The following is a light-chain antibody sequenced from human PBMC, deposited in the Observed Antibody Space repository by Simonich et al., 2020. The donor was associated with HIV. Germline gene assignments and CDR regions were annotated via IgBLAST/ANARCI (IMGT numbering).Light chain of an antibody. V-gene: IGKV2D-29*02. CDR2: AVS. CDR1: QSLLHSDGKTF. CDR3: MQSIQLPLT. J-gene: IGKJ4*01. Sequence: DIVMTQTPLSLSVTPGQPASISCKSSQSLLHSDGKTFFYWYLQKPGQSPRLLIYAVSTRFSGVPDRFSGSGSGTHFTLKSGRVEAEDVGVYYCMQSIQLPLTFGGGTKVEIK.